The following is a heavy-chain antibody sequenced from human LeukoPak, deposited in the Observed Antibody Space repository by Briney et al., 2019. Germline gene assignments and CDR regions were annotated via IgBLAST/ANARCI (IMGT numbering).Heavy chain of an antibody. CDR2: IDPSDSYT. CDR3: ARRNDILTGYTDY. V-gene: IGHV5-10-1*01. Sequence: GASLRISARSFAYSFTSNWISWWRQMPGEGLEGLGRIDPSDSYTNYSPSFKGHVTISADKSISTPYLQWSSLKASDTPMYYCARRNDILTGYTDYWGQGTLVTVSS. J-gene: IGHJ4*02. D-gene: IGHD3-9*01. CDR1: AYSFTSNW.